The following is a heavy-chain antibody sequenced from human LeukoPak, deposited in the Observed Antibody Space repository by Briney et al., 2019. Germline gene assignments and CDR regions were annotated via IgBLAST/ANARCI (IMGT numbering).Heavy chain of an antibody. CDR2: ITVNNGYT. CDR1: GYTFTSHG. Sequence: ASVKVSCKAAGYTFTSHGFIWLRQAPGQGLEWMGWITVNNGYTKYAQELPGRVTMTTDTSTSHAYLELRGLRSGDTAVYYCGKVHCIRTTCNQNWTYFDYWGQGTLVTVS. CDR3: GKVHCIRTTCNQNWTYFDY. V-gene: IGHV1-18*01. D-gene: IGHD1-14*01. J-gene: IGHJ4*02.